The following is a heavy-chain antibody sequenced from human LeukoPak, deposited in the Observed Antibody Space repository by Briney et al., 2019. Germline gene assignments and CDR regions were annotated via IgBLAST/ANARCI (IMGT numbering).Heavy chain of an antibody. D-gene: IGHD6-13*01. J-gene: IGHJ6*04. V-gene: IGHV4-34*01. CDR1: GGSFSGYY. CDR2: INHSGST. CDR3: ARGGTAAAGRFARYYGMDV. Sequence: SETLSLTSAVYGGSFSGYYWSWNRQPPGKGLEWIGEINHSGSTNYNPSLKSRVTISVDTSKNQFSLKLSSVTAADTAVYYCARGGTAAAGRFARYYGMDVWGKGTTVTVSS.